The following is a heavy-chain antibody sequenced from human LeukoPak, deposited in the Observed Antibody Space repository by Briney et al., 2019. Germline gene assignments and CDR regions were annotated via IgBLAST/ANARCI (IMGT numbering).Heavy chain of an antibody. D-gene: IGHD1-26*01. CDR2: LSGSGGST. Sequence: HPGGSLRLSCAASGFTFSSYAMSWVRQAPGKGLEWVSALSGSGGSTYYADSVKGRFTISRDNSKNTLYLRMNSLRAEDTAVYYCARGGSSTALDYFDYWGQGTLVTVSS. CDR1: GFTFSSYA. V-gene: IGHV3-23*01. CDR3: ARGGSSTALDYFDY. J-gene: IGHJ4*02.